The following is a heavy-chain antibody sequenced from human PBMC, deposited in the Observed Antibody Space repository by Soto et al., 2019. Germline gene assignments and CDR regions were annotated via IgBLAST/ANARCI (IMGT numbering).Heavy chain of an antibody. J-gene: IGHJ4*02. Sequence: GASVKVSCQASGGTFSSYAISWVRQAPGQGLEWMGGIIPIFGTANYAQKFQGRVTITADESTSTAYMELSSLRSEDTAVYYCARDLSDGTAMVRTFDYWGQGTLVTVSS. CDR3: ARDLSDGTAMVRTFDY. CDR2: IIPIFGTA. V-gene: IGHV1-69*13. CDR1: GGTFSSYA. D-gene: IGHD5-18*01.